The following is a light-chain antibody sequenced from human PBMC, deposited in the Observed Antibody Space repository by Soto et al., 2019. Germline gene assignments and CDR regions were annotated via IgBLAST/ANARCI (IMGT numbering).Light chain of an antibody. CDR1: QSISSW. CDR2: KAS. Sequence: DIQMTQSPSTLSASVGDRVTITCRASQSISSWLAWYQQKPGKAPKLLIYKASSLESGVPSRFSGSGSGTEFTLTISSLQPDDFATYYCQHYDTSSRYTFGQGTKLEIK. CDR3: QHYDTSSRYT. V-gene: IGKV1-5*03. J-gene: IGKJ2*01.